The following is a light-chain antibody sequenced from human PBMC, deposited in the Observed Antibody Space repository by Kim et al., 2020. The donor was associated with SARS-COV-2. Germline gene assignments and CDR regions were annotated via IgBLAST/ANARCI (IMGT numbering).Light chain of an antibody. CDR2: GAS. V-gene: IGKV3-20*01. CDR1: QSISNSY. Sequence: EIVLTQSPGTLSLSPGERATLSCRASQSISNSYLAWHQHKAGQAPRLLIYGASYRATGIPDRFSGSGSGTDFTLTISRLEPEDFAVYYCQQYTNSPRTFGQGTKVEIK. J-gene: IGKJ1*01. CDR3: QQYTNSPRT.